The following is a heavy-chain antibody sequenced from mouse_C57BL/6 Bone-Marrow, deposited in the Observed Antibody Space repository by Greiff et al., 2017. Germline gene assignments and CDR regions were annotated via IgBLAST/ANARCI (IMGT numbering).Heavy chain of an antibody. CDR3: TGYYDYENAMDY. V-gene: IGHV14-4*01. D-gene: IGHD2-4*01. CDR1: GFNIKDDY. Sequence: VQLKQSGAELVRPGASVKLSCTASGFNIKDDYMHWVKQRPEQGLEWIGWIDPENGDTEYASKFQGKATITADTSSTTAYLQLSSLTSEDTAVYYCTGYYDYENAMDYWGQGTSVTVSS. J-gene: IGHJ4*01. CDR2: IDPENGDT.